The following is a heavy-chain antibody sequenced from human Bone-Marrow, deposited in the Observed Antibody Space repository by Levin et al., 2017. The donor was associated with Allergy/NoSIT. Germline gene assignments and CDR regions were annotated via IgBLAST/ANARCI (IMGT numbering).Heavy chain of an antibody. V-gene: IGHV3-30*18. D-gene: IGHD3-9*01. CDR3: AKDDKGGYYNHFDY. Sequence: GGSLRLSCAASGFTFSSYGMHWVRQAPGKGLEWVAVISYDGSYKNYADSVKGRFTISRDNSKNTLYLQMNSLRAEDTAVYYCAKDDKGGYYNHFDYWGQGALVTVSS. CDR2: ISYDGSYK. CDR1: GFTFSSYG. J-gene: IGHJ4*02.